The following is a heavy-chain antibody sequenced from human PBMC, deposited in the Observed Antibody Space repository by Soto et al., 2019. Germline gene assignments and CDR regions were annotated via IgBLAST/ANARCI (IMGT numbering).Heavy chain of an antibody. Sequence: GGSLRLSCAASGFTFSNALMSWVRQAPGKGLEWVGRIKSKTDGGTTDYAAPVKGRFTISRDDSKNTLYLQMNSLKTEDTAVYYCTTDPAAQDAFDIWGQGTMVTVSS. V-gene: IGHV3-15*01. J-gene: IGHJ3*02. CDR1: GFTFSNAL. CDR3: TTDPAAQDAFDI. D-gene: IGHD6-6*01. CDR2: IKSKTDGGTT.